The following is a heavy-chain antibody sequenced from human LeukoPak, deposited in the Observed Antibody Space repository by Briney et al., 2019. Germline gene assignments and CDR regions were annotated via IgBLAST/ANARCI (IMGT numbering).Heavy chain of an antibody. J-gene: IGHJ4*02. Sequence: ASVKVSCKASGYTFPVNFIHWVRQAPGQGLEWTGWINPNSGGTNYAQKFQGRVTMTRDTSISTAYMELTRLTSDDTAVYYCSRDRMSEVVAAYWGQGTLVTVSS. CDR3: SRDRMSEVVAAY. CDR2: INPNSGGT. V-gene: IGHV1-2*02. D-gene: IGHD2-15*01. CDR1: GYTFPVNF.